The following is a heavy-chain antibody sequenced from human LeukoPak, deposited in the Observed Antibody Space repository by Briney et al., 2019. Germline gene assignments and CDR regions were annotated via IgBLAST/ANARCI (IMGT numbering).Heavy chain of an antibody. D-gene: IGHD2-15*01. J-gene: IGHJ4*02. V-gene: IGHV1-69*04. CDR3: ARDRLGDEVDCSGGTCHNNTFDY. CDR1: GGTFSRYA. CDR2: IIPILGIP. Sequence: WSSVKVSCKASGGTFSRYAISWVGQAPGQGLEWMGRIIPILGIPNYAQKFQGRVTITADKSTSTAYMELRSLRSEDTAVYYCARDRLGDEVDCSGGTCHNNTFDYWGQGTLVTVSS.